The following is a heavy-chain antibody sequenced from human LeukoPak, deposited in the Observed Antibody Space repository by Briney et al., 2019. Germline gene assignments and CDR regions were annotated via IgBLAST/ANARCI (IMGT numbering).Heavy chain of an antibody. V-gene: IGHV3-9*03. D-gene: IGHD2-15*01. CDR2: ISWNSGSI. CDR3: AKDMGSGGLDY. CDR1: GFTFDDYA. Sequence: GGSLRLSCAASGFTFDDYAMHWVRQAPGKGLEWVSGISWNSGSIGYADSVKGRFTISRDNAKNSLYLQMNSLRAEDMALYYCAKDMGSGGLDYWGQGTLVTVSS. J-gene: IGHJ4*02.